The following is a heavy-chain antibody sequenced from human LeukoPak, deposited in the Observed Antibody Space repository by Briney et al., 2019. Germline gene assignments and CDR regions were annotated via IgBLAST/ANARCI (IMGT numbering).Heavy chain of an antibody. Sequence: ASVKVSCKASGYTFTSYDINWVRQATGQGLERMGWMNPNSGNTGYAQKFQGRVTITRNTSISTAYMELSSLRSEDTAVYYCARNSGSSTNAFDIWGQGTMVTVSS. CDR3: ARNSGSSTNAFDI. CDR1: GYTFTSYD. J-gene: IGHJ3*02. CDR2: MNPNSGNT. D-gene: IGHD1-26*01. V-gene: IGHV1-8*03.